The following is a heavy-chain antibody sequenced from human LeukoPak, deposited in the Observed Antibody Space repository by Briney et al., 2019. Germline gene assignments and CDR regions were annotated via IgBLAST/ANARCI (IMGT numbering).Heavy chain of an antibody. D-gene: IGHD3-22*01. CDR1: GFTFTTYW. V-gene: IGHV3-7*03. CDR3: AKDRSRYDSSAYDFDY. Sequence: GGSLRLSCAASGFTFTTYWMSWVRQFPGKGLEWVANINQDGTEKYYVDSVKGRFTISRDNAKNSLYLQMNSLRVEDTAVYYCAKDRSRYDSSAYDFDYWGQGTLVTVSS. CDR2: INQDGTEK. J-gene: IGHJ4*02.